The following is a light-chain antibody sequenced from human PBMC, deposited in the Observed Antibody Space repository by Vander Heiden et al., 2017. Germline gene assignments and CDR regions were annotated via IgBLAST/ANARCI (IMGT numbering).Light chain of an antibody. CDR3: QQRSNWLWT. Sequence: EIVLTQSPATLSLSPGERATLSCRASQSVSSYLAWYQQKPGQATRLLIYEASNRAAGIPARFSGRGSGTDFTRTISSLEPEDFAVYYCQQRSNWLWTFGQGTKVEIK. CDR1: QSVSSY. J-gene: IGKJ1*01. V-gene: IGKV3-11*01. CDR2: EAS.